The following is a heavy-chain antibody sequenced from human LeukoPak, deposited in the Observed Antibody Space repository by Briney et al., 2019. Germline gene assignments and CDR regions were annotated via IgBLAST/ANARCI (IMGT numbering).Heavy chain of an antibody. CDR3: ARAAGYSSGWQQYYYYYYYMDV. D-gene: IGHD6-19*01. CDR1: GGSFSGYY. Sequence: SETLSLTCAVYGGSFSGYYWSWIRQPPGKGLEWIGYIYYSGSTNYNPSLKSRVTISVDTSKNQFSLKLSSVTAADTAVYYCARAAGYSSGWQQYYYYYYYMDVWGKGTTVTISS. V-gene: IGHV4-59*01. CDR2: IYYSGST. J-gene: IGHJ6*03.